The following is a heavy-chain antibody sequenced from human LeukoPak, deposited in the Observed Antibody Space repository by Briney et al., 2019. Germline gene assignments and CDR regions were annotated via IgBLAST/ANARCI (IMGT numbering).Heavy chain of an antibody. D-gene: IGHD1-26*01. CDR3: ARDDKTGSYSSFDL. CDR2: IWYDGSKE. CDR1: GFTFSDFG. Sequence: GGSLRLACAASGFTFSDFGMHWVRQAPGKGLEWVAMIWYDGSKEYYMESVKGRFTISRDYSKNTLSLQLNSLRAEDTAVYYCARDDKTGSYSSFDLWGPGTLVTVSS. V-gene: IGHV3-33*01. J-gene: IGHJ4*02.